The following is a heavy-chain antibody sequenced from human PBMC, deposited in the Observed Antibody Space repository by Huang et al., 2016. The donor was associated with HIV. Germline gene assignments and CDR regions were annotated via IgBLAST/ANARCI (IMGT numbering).Heavy chain of an antibody. CDR3: ARASWYEPRSWYFGL. D-gene: IGHD6-13*01. Sequence: QVQLQQWGAGLLKPSETLSLTCAVYGGSVSGHYWSWIRQPPGKGLEVIAEINDNGDTNYNPSLKSPVTRSVHTSRNQFSLKLNSVTAADAAVYYCARASWYEPRSWYFGLWGRGTLVTVSS. V-gene: IGHV4-34*01. J-gene: IGHJ2*01. CDR1: GGSVSGHY. CDR2: INDNGDT.